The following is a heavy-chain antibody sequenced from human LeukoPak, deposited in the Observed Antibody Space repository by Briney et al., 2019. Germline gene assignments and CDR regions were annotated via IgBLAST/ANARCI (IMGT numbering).Heavy chain of an antibody. J-gene: IGHJ5*02. Sequence: SVTVSCKASGGTFSSYAISWVRQAPGQGLEWMGGIIPIFGTANYAQKFQGRVTITTDESTSTAYMELSSLRSEDTAVYYCARTITIFGVHKGNWFDPWGQGTLVTVSS. V-gene: IGHV1-69*05. CDR1: GGTFSSYA. CDR2: IIPIFGTA. D-gene: IGHD3-3*01. CDR3: ARTITIFGVHKGNWFDP.